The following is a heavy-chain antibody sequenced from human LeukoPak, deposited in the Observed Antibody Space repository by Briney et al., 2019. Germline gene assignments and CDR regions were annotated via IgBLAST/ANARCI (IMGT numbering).Heavy chain of an antibody. J-gene: IGHJ6*03. V-gene: IGHV4-39*07. CDR1: GGSISRSSYY. Sequence: PSETLSLTCAVSGGSISRSSYYWGWIRQPLGKGLEWIGNIYYSGSTYYNPSLKSRVTISVDTSKNQFSLKLSSVAAADTAVYYCARENYYMDVWGKGTTVTVSS. CDR2: IYYSGST. CDR3: ARENYYMDV.